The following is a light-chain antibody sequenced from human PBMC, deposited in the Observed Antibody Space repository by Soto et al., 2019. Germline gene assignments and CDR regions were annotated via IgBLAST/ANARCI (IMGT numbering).Light chain of an antibody. Sequence: EMVLKQAPATMTLSPGERATLSCRASQSVSSSYLAWYQQKPGQAPRLLIYGASSRATGIPDRFSGSGSGTDFTLTISRLEPEDFAVYYCQQYGSSPLTFGQGTKVDIK. CDR1: QSVSSSY. CDR2: GAS. CDR3: QQYGSSPLT. J-gene: IGKJ1*01. V-gene: IGKV3-20*01.